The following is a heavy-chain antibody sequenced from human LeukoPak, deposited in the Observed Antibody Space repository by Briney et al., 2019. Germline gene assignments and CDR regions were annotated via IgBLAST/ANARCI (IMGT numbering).Heavy chain of an antibody. D-gene: IGHD3-22*01. V-gene: IGHV3-7*01. Sequence: PGGSLRLSCAASGVTFISYWVDWVRQAPGKGLEWVAKIKQDGSEKYYVDSVKGRFTISRDNAKNSLYLQMNSLRAEDTAVYYCARDLSPVITTDWFDPWGQGTLVTVSS. J-gene: IGHJ5*02. CDR2: IKQDGSEK. CDR1: GVTFISYW. CDR3: ARDLSPVITTDWFDP.